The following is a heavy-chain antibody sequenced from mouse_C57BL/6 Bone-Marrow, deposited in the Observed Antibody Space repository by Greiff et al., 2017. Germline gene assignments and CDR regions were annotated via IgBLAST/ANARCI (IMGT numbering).Heavy chain of an antibody. Sequence: VQLQQSGPELVKPGASVKIPCKVSGYTFTDYNMDWVKQSHGKSLEWIGDINPNNGGTIYNQKFKGKATLTVDKSSSTAYMELRSLTSEDTAVYYCARGPPYCDYWGQGTTLTVSS. CDR2: INPNNGGT. J-gene: IGHJ2*01. CDR3: ARGPPYCDY. CDR1: GYTFTDYN. V-gene: IGHV1-18*01.